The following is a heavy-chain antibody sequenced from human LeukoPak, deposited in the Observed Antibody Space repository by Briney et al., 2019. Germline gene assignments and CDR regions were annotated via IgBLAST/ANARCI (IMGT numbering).Heavy chain of an antibody. Sequence: SPNLSCKASGYTSTGSNMHWVRQAPGQGLEWMGWIYPSNGGSKYAQKFQGKVIMTRYTYISTSYMELRSLRSDDTGVYYCARSNIASRRGDNWFDPWGQGTLVTVSS. V-gene: IGHV1-2*02. CDR3: ARSNIASRRGDNWFDP. D-gene: IGHD3-10*01. CDR2: IYPSNGGS. J-gene: IGHJ5*02. CDR1: GYTSTGSN.